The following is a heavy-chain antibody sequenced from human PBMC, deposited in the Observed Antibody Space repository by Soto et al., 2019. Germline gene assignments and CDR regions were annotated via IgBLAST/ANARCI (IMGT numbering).Heavy chain of an antibody. CDR2: IKQDGSEK. CDR3: ARGSGHFDP. Sequence: EVQLVESGGGLVQPGGSLRLSCAASGFTLSSYWMGWVRQAPGKGLEWVANIKQDGSEKYYVDSVKGRFTISRDNAKNSLYLQMNSLRAEDTAVYYCARGSGHFDPWGQGTLVTVSS. J-gene: IGHJ5*02. D-gene: IGHD3-10*01. CDR1: GFTLSSYW. V-gene: IGHV3-7*01.